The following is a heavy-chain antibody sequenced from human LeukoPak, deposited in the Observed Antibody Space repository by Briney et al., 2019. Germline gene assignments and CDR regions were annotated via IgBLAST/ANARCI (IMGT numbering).Heavy chain of an antibody. Sequence: PGGSLRLSCAASGFTVSSNYMSWVRQAPGKGLEWVSVIYSGGSTYYADSVKGRFTIPRDNSKNTLYLQMNSLRAEDTSVYYCAREHSSSTGDPSGEGALVSVSP. CDR1: GFTVSSNY. CDR2: IYSGGST. CDR3: AREHSSSTGDP. D-gene: IGHD6-6*01. V-gene: IGHV3-53*01. J-gene: IGHJ5*02.